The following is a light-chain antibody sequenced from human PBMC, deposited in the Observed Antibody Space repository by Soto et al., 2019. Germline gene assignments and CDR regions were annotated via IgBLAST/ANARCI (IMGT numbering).Light chain of an antibody. CDR1: QILLHSSDNRNY. Sequence: LAHFPETLSVSVGARATIKHRSSQILLHSSDNRNYLTWYQQKPGQPPKLLIYWASTRHSGVPDRFSGSGSGTDFTLTINSLQAEDVAVYYCQQYYSTPWTFGQGTKVDIK. CDR3: QQYYSTPWT. J-gene: IGKJ1*01. V-gene: IGKV4-1*01. CDR2: WAS.